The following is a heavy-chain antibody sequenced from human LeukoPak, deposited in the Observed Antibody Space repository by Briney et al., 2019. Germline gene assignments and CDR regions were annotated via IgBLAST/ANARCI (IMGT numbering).Heavy chain of an antibody. Sequence: HSGGSLRLSCAASGFTFSGYVMSWVRQAPGKGLEWVSSISGSGGSTYYADSVKGRFTISRDNSKNTLYLQMNSLRAEDTAVYYCARLVPENYGMDVWGQGTTVTVSS. CDR2: ISGSGGST. J-gene: IGHJ6*02. CDR3: ARLVPENYGMDV. D-gene: IGHD3-9*01. CDR1: GFTFSGYV. V-gene: IGHV3-23*01.